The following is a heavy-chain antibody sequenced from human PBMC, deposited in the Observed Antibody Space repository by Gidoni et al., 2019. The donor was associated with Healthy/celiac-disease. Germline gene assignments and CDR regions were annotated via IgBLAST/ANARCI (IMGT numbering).Heavy chain of an antibody. CDR3: ARNMVRGYYFDY. V-gene: IGHV4-39*01. CDR1: GGSISSSSYY. D-gene: IGHD3-10*01. CDR2: IYDRGST. Sequence: QLPLQESGPGLVKPSENTSPNCTVSGGSISSSSYYWGWIRQPPGKGLEWIGSIYDRGSTYYNPSLKIRVTISVDTSKNQFSLKRSSVTAADTAVYSCARNMVRGYYFDYWGQGTLVTVSS. J-gene: IGHJ4*02.